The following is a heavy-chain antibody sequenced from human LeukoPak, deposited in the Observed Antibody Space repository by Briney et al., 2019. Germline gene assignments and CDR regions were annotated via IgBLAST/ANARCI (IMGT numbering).Heavy chain of an antibody. CDR3: ARSYYNLSYFDY. J-gene: IGHJ4*02. CDR2: ISYDGSNK. CDR1: GFTLSSYA. D-gene: IGHD1-26*01. Sequence: GGSLRLSCAASGFTLSSYAMHWVRQAPGKGLEWVAVISYDGSNKYYADSVKGRFTISRDNSKNTLYLQMNSLRAEDTAVYYCARSYYNLSYFDYWGQGTLVTVSS. V-gene: IGHV3-30*04.